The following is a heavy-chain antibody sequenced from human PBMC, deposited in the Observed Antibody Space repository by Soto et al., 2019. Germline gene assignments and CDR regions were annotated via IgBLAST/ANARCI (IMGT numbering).Heavy chain of an antibody. V-gene: IGHV4-59*01. Sequence: SETLSLTCNVSGGSISNYYWTWVRQSPEKGLEWIGYMYYNGNINYDPSLKSRVTISIDTSKNQFSLTLKSVTAADTAVYYCASGGNWFDPWGQGVLVTVSS. CDR2: MYYNGNI. J-gene: IGHJ5*02. CDR1: GGSISNYY. CDR3: ASGGNWFDP. D-gene: IGHD3-16*01.